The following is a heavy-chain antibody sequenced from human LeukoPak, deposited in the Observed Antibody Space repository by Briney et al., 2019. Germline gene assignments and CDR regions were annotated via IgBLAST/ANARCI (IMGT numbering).Heavy chain of an antibody. CDR2: IRYDGSNK. D-gene: IGHD3-10*01. J-gene: IGHJ4*02. CDR1: GFTFSSYG. Sequence: GGSLRLSCAASGFTFSSYGMHWVRQAPGKGLEWVAFIRYDGSNKYYADSVKGRFTISRDNSKNTLYLQMNSLRAEDTAVYYCARGTDGSGNYYNYWGQGTLVTVSS. V-gene: IGHV3-30*02. CDR3: ARGTDGSGNYYNY.